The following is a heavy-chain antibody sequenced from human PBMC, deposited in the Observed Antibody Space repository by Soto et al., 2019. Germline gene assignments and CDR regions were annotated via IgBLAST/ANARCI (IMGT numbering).Heavy chain of an antibody. CDR1: Y. Sequence: YWSWVRQPPGKGLEWIGEINHSGSTNYNPSLKSRVTISVDTSKNQFSLKLSSVTAADTAVYYCARGGIVGPSSCIFDWAQGTLVIVSS. J-gene: IGHJ4*02. V-gene: IGHV4-34*01. D-gene: IGHD1-1*01. CDR2: INHSGST. CDR3: ARGGIVGPSSCIFD.